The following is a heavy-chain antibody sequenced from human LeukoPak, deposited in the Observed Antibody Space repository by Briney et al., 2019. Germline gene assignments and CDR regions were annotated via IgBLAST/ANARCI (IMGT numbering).Heavy chain of an antibody. CDR1: GGSISSYY. CDR3: SRGKYYYDSSSSYRYFDP. D-gene: IGHD3-22*01. V-gene: IGHV4-4*07. CDR2: IYTTGST. Sequence: PSETLSLTCTVSGGSISSYYWSWIRQPPGKGLEWVGRIYTTGSTNYNPSLKSRVTMSIDTSKKQFSLKLTPVSAADTAEYYGSRGKYYYDSSSSYRYFDPWGQGTLVTVSS. J-gene: IGHJ5*02.